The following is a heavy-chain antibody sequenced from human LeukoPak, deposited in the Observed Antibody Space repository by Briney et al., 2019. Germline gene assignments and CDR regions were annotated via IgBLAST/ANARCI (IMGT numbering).Heavy chain of an antibody. D-gene: IGHD2-2*01. V-gene: IGHV3-48*02. Sequence: GSLRLSCAASGFTFSTYSMNWVRQAPGKGLEWISYISSSSSTMYYADSVKGRFTISRDNVKNSLDLHMNSLRDEDTAVYYCARASCYLRNCYYYGMDVWGQGTTVTVSS. CDR2: ISSSSSTM. CDR1: GFTFSTYS. CDR3: ARASCYLRNCYYYGMDV. J-gene: IGHJ6*02.